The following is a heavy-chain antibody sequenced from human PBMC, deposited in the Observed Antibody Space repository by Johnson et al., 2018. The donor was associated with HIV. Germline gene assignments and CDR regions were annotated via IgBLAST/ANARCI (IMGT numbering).Heavy chain of an antibody. CDR1: GFTVSSNY. CDR3: AKGDTVVGAKYAFDF. J-gene: IGHJ3*01. Sequence: MLLVESGGGLVQPGGSLRLSCAASGFTVSSNYMSWVRQAPGKGLEWVSVIYSGGSTYYADSVKGRFTISRDNSKNTLYLQMNSLRAEDTAVYYCAKGDTVVGAKYAFDFWGQGTMVTVSS. CDR2: IYSGGST. V-gene: IGHV3-66*01. D-gene: IGHD1-26*01.